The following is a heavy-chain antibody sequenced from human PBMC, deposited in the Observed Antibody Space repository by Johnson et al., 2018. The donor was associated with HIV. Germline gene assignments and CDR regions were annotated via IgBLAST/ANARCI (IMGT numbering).Heavy chain of an antibody. CDR2: IYSGGST. CDR3: ARGKGAAVGLDAFDI. CDR1: GFTVSSNY. V-gene: IGHV3-53*01. J-gene: IGHJ3*02. D-gene: IGHD6-13*01. Sequence: VQLVESGGGLIQPGGSLRLSCAASGFTVSSNYMSWVRQAPGKGLEWVSVIYSGGSTYYADSVNVRLTISRDNSKNTLHLQMNSLRAEDTALYYWARGKGAAVGLDAFDIWGQGTMVTVSS.